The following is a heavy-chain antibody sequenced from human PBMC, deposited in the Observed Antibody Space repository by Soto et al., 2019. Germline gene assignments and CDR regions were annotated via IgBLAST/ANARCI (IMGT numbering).Heavy chain of an antibody. D-gene: IGHD1-20*01. CDR2: IYYSGST. J-gene: IGHJ5*02. CDR1: GGSISSGGYY. Sequence: SETLSLTCTVSGGSISSGGYYWSWIRQHPGKGLEWIGYIYYSGSTYYNPSLKSRVTISVDTSKNQFSLKLSSVTAADTAVCYCARAGGGNWNTEGWFDPWGQGTLVTVSS. CDR3: ARAGGGNWNTEGWFDP. V-gene: IGHV4-31*03.